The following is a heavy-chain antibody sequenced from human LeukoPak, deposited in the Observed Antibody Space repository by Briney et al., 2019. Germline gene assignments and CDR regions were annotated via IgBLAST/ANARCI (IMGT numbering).Heavy chain of an antibody. D-gene: IGHD3-10*01. Sequence: PGGSLRLSCAASGFTFSSYGMHWVRQAPGKGLEWVAFIRYDGSNKYYADSVKGRFTISRDNSKNTLYLQMNSLRAEDTAVYYCARATMVIRSNWFDPWGQGTLVTVSS. V-gene: IGHV3-30*02. CDR3: ARATMVIRSNWFDP. J-gene: IGHJ5*02. CDR1: GFTFSSYG. CDR2: IRYDGSNK.